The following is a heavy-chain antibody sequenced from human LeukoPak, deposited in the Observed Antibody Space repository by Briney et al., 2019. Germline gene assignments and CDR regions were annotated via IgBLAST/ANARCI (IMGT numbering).Heavy chain of an antibody. V-gene: IGHV5-51*01. Sequence: GESLKISCKGSGYSFTSFWIAWGRRMPGKGLEWMGFIYPGNSDTRYSPSFQGQVTISADKSISTAYLQWSSLKASDTAMYYCARAFSGFGTIDYWGQGTLVTVSS. CDR2: IYPGNSDT. D-gene: IGHD5-12*01. J-gene: IGHJ4*02. CDR3: ARAFSGFGTIDY. CDR1: GYSFTSFW.